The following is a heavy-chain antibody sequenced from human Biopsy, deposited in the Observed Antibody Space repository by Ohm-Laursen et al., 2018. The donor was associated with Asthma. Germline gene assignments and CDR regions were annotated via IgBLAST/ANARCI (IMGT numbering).Heavy chain of an antibody. CDR2: VNTGNGDT. D-gene: IGHD3-9*01. CDR3: ARTYYDFLTGQVKDVFGV. V-gene: IGHV1-3*04. J-gene: IGHJ3*01. Sequence: SSVKVSCNTSGYNFISFAIHWVRQALGQRLEWMGWVNTGNGDTKYSQKFQGRVTITRDTSASTAYMELRSLRSEDTATYYCARTYYDFLTGQVKDVFGVWGQGTMVTVSS. CDR1: GYNFISFA.